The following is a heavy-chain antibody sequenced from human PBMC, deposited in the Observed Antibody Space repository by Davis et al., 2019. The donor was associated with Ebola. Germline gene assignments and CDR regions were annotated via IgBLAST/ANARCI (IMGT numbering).Heavy chain of an antibody. CDR2: INSDGSST. CDR1: GFTFSSYW. CDR3: ARYYYDSSGYYYRD. V-gene: IGHV3-74*01. J-gene: IGHJ4*02. Sequence: PGGSLRLSCAASGFTFSSYWMHWVRQAPGKGLVWVSRINSDGSSTSYADSVKGRFTISRDNAKNSLYLQMNSLRAEDTAVYYCARYYYDSSGYYYRDWGQGTLVTVSS. D-gene: IGHD3-22*01.